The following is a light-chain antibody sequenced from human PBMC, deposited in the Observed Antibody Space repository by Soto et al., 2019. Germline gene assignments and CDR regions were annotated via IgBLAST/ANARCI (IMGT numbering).Light chain of an antibody. J-gene: IGLJ3*02. CDR1: SGSVASNY. V-gene: IGLV6-57*03. CDR3: QSYASSNPRV. Sequence: NFMLTQPHSVSDSPGKTVTISCTRSSGSVASNYVQLYQQRPGSAPTTVIYEDNQRHAGVPDRFSGSIDISSNSASLTLSGLKSEIEADYSCQSYASSNPRVFGGGTKVTVI. CDR2: EDN.